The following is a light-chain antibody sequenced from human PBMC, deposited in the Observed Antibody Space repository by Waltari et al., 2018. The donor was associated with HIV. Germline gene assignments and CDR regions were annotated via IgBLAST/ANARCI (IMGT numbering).Light chain of an antibody. CDR3: AAWDDRLSGWV. Sequence: QSVLTQPPSASGTPGQRVTISCSGSSSNIGRNYVYWYQQLPRTAPKLLIHRNNQGPSGVPDRFSGSKSGTSVSLAISGLRSEDEADYYWAAWDDRLSGWVFGGGTKLTV. V-gene: IGLV1-47*01. J-gene: IGLJ3*02. CDR2: RNN. CDR1: SSNIGRNY.